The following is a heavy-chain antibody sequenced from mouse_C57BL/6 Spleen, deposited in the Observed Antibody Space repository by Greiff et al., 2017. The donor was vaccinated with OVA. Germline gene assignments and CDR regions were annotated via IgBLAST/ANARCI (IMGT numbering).Heavy chain of an antibody. CDR3: ARGGIYDGYAMDY. Sequence: QVQLKESGPELVKPGASVKISCKASGYAFSSSWMNWVKQRPGKGLKWIGRIYPGDGDTNYNGKFKGKATLTADKSSSTDYMQLSSLTSEDSAVYFCARGGIYDGYAMDYWGQGTSVTVSS. D-gene: IGHD2-12*01. CDR1: GYAFSSSW. J-gene: IGHJ4*01. CDR2: IYPGDGDT. V-gene: IGHV1-82*01.